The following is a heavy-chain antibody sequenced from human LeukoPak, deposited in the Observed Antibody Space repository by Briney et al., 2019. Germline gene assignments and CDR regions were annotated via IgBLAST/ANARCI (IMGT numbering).Heavy chain of an antibody. CDR1: GYTFTGYY. CDR2: INPHTGDT. V-gene: IGHV1-2*02. J-gene: IGHJ4*02. CDR3: ARGEAPEDK. Sequence: ASVKVSCKASGYTFTGYYIQWVRQAPGQGLEWLGWINPHTGDTYHAQEFQGRVTMTSDASVNTAYLQLSGLKSDDTAIYFCARGEAPEDKWGQGTLVTVSS.